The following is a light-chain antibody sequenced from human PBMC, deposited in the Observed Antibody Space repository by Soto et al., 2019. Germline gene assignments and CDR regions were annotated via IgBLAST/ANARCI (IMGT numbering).Light chain of an antibody. V-gene: IGKV3-11*01. CDR1: QSVGSY. J-gene: IGKJ4*01. CDR3: QQRSNWPSLT. CDR2: DAS. Sequence: IELLPSPATVSLSQVERATLSCRASQSVGSYLAWYQHKPGQAPRLLISDASNRATGIPARFSGSGSETDFTLTISSLEPEDSAVYYCQQRSNWPSLTFGGGTKVDIK.